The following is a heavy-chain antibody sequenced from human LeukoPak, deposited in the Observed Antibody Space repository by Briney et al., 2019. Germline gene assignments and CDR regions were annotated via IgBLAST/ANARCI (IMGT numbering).Heavy chain of an antibody. D-gene: IGHD3-3*01. J-gene: IGHJ4*02. V-gene: IGHV1-69*05. Sequence: GASVKVSCKASGGTFSSYAISWVRQAPGQGLEWMGGIIPIFGTANYAQKFQGRVTITTDESTSTAYMELSSLRSEDTAVYYCARSRLFLVTYYDFWSGPDYFDYWGRGTLVTVSS. CDR2: IIPIFGTA. CDR1: GGTFSSYA. CDR3: ARSRLFLVTYYDFWSGPDYFDY.